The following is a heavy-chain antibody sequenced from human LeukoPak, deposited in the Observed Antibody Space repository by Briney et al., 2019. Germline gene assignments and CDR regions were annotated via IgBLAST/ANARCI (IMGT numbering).Heavy chain of an antibody. CDR2: ISYDGSNK. D-gene: IGHD6-19*01. CDR1: GFTFSSYA. J-gene: IGHJ4*02. V-gene: IGHV3-30-3*01. Sequence: GRSLRLSCAASGFTFSSYATHWVRQAPGKGLEWVAVISYDGSNKYYADSVKGRFTISRDNSKNTLYLQMNSLRAEDTAVYYCARDSGWYPQFEFDYWGQGTLVTVSS. CDR3: ARDSGWYPQFEFDY.